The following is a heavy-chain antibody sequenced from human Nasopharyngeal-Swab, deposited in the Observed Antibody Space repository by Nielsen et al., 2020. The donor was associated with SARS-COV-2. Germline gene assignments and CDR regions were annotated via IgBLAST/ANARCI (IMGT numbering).Heavy chain of an antibody. J-gene: IGHJ6*03. CDR3: AKDYGSGSYDPASYMDV. CDR2: ISYDGSNK. D-gene: IGHD3-10*01. Sequence: VGPAAWHGLEWVAVISYDGSNKYYADSVKGRFTISRDNSKNTLYLQMNSLRAEDTAVYYCAKDYGSGSYDPASYMDVWGKGTTVTVSS. V-gene: IGHV3-30*18.